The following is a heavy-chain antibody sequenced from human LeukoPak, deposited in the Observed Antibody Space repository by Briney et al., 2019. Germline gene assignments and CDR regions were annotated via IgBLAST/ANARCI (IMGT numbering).Heavy chain of an antibody. V-gene: IGHV4-30-4*01. CDR1: GGSISGGDFY. CDR2: IYYSGST. D-gene: IGHD6-6*01. CDR3: AREQLVGSRYFDY. Sequence: SQTLSLTCTVSGGSISGGDFYWSWIRQSPGRGLEWIGYIYYSGSTYYNPSLKSRVTISVDTSKNQFSLNLSSVTAADTAMYYCAREQLVGSRYFDYWGQGTLVTGSS. J-gene: IGHJ4*02.